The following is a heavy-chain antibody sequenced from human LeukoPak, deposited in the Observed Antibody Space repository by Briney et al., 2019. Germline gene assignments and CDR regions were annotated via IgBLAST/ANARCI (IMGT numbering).Heavy chain of an antibody. D-gene: IGHD2-2*01. CDR2: INSDGSST. CDR1: GFTFSSYS. V-gene: IGHV3-74*01. Sequence: GGSLRLSCAASGFTFSSYSMNWVRQAPGKGLVWVSRINSDGSSTSYADSVKGRFTISRDNAKNTLYLQMNSLRAEDTAVYYCARDPRYCSSTSCLTQFDPWGQGTLVTVSS. CDR3: ARDPRYCSSTSCLTQFDP. J-gene: IGHJ5*02.